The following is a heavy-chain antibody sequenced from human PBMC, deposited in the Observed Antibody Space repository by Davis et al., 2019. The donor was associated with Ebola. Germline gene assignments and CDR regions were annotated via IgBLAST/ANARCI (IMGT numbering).Heavy chain of an antibody. J-gene: IGHJ4*02. CDR3: ARTARTTMITRRLDS. CDR1: GYTFTGPY. Sequence: ASVKVSCKASGYTFTGPYLHWVRQAPGQGLEWLGWLNPTGGATNLAQKFQGRVAMTSDTSITTAYLELTSLTPNDTAIYFYARTARTTMITRRLDSWGQGTLVTVSS. CDR2: LNPTGGAT. V-gene: IGHV1-2*02. D-gene: IGHD4-23*01.